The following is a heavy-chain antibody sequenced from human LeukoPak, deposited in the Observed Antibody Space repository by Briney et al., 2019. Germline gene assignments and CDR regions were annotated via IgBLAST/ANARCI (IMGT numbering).Heavy chain of an antibody. CDR1: GGSFSGYY. Sequence: PSETLSLTCAVYGGSFSGYYWSWIRQPPGKGLEWIGEINHSGSTNYNPSLESRVTISVDTSKNQFSLKLSSVTAADTAVYYCARNEGQQLSRSWSDPWGQGTLVTVSS. D-gene: IGHD6-13*01. V-gene: IGHV4-34*01. CDR3: ARNEGQQLSRSWSDP. CDR2: INHSGST. J-gene: IGHJ5*02.